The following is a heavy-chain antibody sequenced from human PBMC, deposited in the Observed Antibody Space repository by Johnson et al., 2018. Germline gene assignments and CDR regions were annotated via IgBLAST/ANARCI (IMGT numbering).Heavy chain of an antibody. CDR3: ARDFGYSSGWDSAEDVQH. CDR2: IWYDGSNK. J-gene: IGHJ1*01. Sequence: QVQLVESGGGVVQPGRSLRLSCAASGFTFSSYGMHWVRQAPGKGLEWVAVIWYDGSNKYYADSVKGRFTISRDNSKNTLYLQMNSLRAEDTAVYYCARDFGYSSGWDSAEDVQHWGQGTLVTGSS. D-gene: IGHD6-19*01. CDR1: GFTFSSYG. V-gene: IGHV3-33*01.